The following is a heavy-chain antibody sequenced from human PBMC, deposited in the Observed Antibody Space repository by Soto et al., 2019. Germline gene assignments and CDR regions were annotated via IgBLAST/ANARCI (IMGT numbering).Heavy chain of an antibody. J-gene: IGHJ5*02. D-gene: IGHD3-10*01. CDR1: GGSISRYY. CDR3: TRVTESTLDP. Sequence: QVQLPESGPGLVKPSETLSLTCTVSGGSISRYYWSWIRQPPGKGLEWIGYIYDSGTTHYNPSLESRVTISIDTSKNQFSLQLNSVTAADTAMYFCTRVTESTLDPRGQGTLVTVSS. V-gene: IGHV4-59*01. CDR2: IYDSGTT.